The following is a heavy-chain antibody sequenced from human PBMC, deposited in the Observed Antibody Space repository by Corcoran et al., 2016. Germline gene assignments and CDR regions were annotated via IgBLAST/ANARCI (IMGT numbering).Heavy chain of an antibody. CDR2: INPSGGST. CDR3: ARTMTTVTGIDY. CDR1: GYTSTSYY. V-gene: IGHV1-46*01. D-gene: IGHD4-17*01. J-gene: IGHJ4*02. Sequence: QVQLVQSGAEVKKPGASVKVSCKASGYTSTSYYMHWVRQAPGQGLEWMGIINPSGGSTSYAQKFQGRVTMTRDTSTSTVYMELSSLRSEDTAVYYCARTMTTVTGIDYWGQGTLVTVSS.